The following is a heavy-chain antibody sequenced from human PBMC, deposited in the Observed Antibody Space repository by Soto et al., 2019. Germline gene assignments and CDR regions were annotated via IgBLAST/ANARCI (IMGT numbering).Heavy chain of an antibody. J-gene: IGHJ2*01. Sequence: QVQLVESGGGVVQPGRSLRLSCAASGFTFSSYGMHWVRQSPGKGLVWVAVIWFDGTDKYYADSVRGRFTNSRDNSKYTLDLQMITLRAEDTAIYYCARDWESGSLDLWGRGTLVTVSS. V-gene: IGHV3-33*01. CDR1: GFTFSSYG. D-gene: IGHD1-26*01. CDR2: IWFDGTDK. CDR3: ARDWESGSLDL.